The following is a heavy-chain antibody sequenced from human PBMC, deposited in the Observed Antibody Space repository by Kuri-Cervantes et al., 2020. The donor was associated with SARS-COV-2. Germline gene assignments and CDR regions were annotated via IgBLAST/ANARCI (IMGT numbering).Heavy chain of an antibody. J-gene: IGHJ4*02. CDR1: GFTFSSYG. Sequence: GESLKISCAASGFTFSSYGMHWVRQAPGKGLEWVAFIRYDGSNKYYADSVKGRFTISRDNSKNTLYLQMNSLRAEDTAVYYCAKDSLRSGGVQGGHYFDYWGQGTLVTVSS. CDR2: IRYDGSNK. V-gene: IGHV3-30*02. D-gene: IGHD2-15*01. CDR3: AKDSLRSGGVQGGHYFDY.